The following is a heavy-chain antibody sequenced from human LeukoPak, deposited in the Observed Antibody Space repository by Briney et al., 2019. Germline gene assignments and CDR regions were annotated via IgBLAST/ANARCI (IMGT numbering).Heavy chain of an antibody. CDR3: ARHITIFGVVMSDWFDP. CDR2: IYYSGST. D-gene: IGHD3-3*01. J-gene: IGHJ5*02. CDR1: GGSISSSSYY. Sequence: SETLSLTCTVSGGSISSSSYYWGWTRQPPGKGLEWIGSIYYSGSTYYNPSLKSRVTISVDTSKNQFSLKLSSVTAADTAVYYCARHITIFGVVMSDWFDPWGQGTLVTVSS. V-gene: IGHV4-39*01.